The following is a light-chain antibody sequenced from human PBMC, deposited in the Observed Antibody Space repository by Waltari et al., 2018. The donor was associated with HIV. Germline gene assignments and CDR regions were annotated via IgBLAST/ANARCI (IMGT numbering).Light chain of an antibody. Sequence: QSVLTQPPSVSAAPGQKVTISCSGGSSNIGTNYVSRFQQLPGPAPKLLISDNNNRPSGIPDRFSGSKSGTSATLGIAGLQTGDEADYYCVTWDNSLSAVVFGGGTKLTVL. V-gene: IGLV1-51*01. CDR2: DNN. CDR1: SSNIGTNY. CDR3: VTWDNSLSAVV. J-gene: IGLJ3*02.